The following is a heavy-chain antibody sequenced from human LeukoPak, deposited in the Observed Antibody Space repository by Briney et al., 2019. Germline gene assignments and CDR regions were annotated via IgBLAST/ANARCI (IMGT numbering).Heavy chain of an antibody. Sequence: SETLSLTCTVSGGSISSSSYYWGWLRQPPGKGREWIARIYTSGSTNYNPSLKSRVTMSVDTSKNQFSLKLSSVTAADTAVYYCARQDSSGWYEGALFDYWGQGTLVTVSS. D-gene: IGHD6-19*01. CDR2: IYTSGST. CDR1: GGSISSSSYY. J-gene: IGHJ4*02. CDR3: ARQDSSGWYEGALFDY. V-gene: IGHV4-39*07.